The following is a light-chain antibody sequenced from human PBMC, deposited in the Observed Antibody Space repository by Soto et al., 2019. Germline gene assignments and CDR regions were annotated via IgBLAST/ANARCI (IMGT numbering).Light chain of an antibody. Sequence: DIQMTQSPSSLSASVGDRVTITCRASQSISSYLNWYQQKPGKAPKLLIYGASSLQSGVPSRFSGSGSGTDFTLTISNLQPEDFATYYCQQSHSAPLTFGGGTKVEIK. CDR2: GAS. CDR3: QQSHSAPLT. CDR1: QSISSY. J-gene: IGKJ4*01. V-gene: IGKV1-39*01.